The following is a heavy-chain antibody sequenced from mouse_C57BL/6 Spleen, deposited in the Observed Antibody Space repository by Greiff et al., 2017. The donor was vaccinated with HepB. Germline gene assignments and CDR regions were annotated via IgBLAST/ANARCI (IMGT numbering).Heavy chain of an antibody. CDR2: IYPGSGNT. V-gene: IGHV1-76*01. Sequence: QVQLQQSGAELVRPGASVKLSCKASGYTFTDYYINWVKQRPGQGLEWIARIYPGSGNTYYNEKFKGKATLTAEKSSSTAYMQLSSLTSEDSAVYFCARSDSSGDAYWGQGTLVTVSA. CDR1: GYTFTDYY. J-gene: IGHJ3*01. D-gene: IGHD3-2*02. CDR3: ARSDSSGDAY.